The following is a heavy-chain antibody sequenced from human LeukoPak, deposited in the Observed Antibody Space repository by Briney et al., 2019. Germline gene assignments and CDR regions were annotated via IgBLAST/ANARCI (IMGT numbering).Heavy chain of an antibody. J-gene: IGHJ4*02. CDR2: IIPILGIA. D-gene: IGHD6-19*01. Sequence: GASVKVSCKASGGTFSSYTISWVRQAPGQGLEWMGRIIPILGIANYAQKFQGRVTITADKSTSTAYMELSSLRSEDTAVYYCARGPPGIAVAEDYWGQGTLVTVSS. CDR1: GGTFSSYT. V-gene: IGHV1-69*02. CDR3: ARGPPGIAVAEDY.